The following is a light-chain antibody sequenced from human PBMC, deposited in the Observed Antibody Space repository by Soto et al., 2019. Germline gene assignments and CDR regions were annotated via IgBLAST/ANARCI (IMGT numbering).Light chain of an antibody. J-gene: IGLJ1*01. V-gene: IGLV2-11*01. CDR2: DGT. Sequence: QSVLAQPRSVSGSPGQLLTISCTGTSGDVDDYRYVSWYQQYPGKAPKLVIYDGTKRPSGVPDRFSGSNSGNTASLTISGLQAEDEADYYCCSYVTTPEIFGTGTKVTVL. CDR1: SGDVDDYRY. CDR3: CSYVTTPEI.